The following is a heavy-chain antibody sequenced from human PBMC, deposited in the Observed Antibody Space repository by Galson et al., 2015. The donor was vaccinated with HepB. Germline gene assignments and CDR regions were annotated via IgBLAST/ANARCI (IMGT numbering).Heavy chain of an antibody. Sequence: ETLSLTCDVSGQSITNSYYWGWVRQPPGRWPEWIASIYHTGNTYYNPSFRRRATLSADSSKNQFSLKLSFVTPADTAKYYCVRDVYCGGDCYYIDSWGQGTLVTVSS. CDR2: IYHTGNT. J-gene: IGHJ4*02. D-gene: IGHD2-21*02. CDR1: GQSITNSYY. V-gene: IGHV4-38-2*02. CDR3: VRDVYCGGDCYYIDS.